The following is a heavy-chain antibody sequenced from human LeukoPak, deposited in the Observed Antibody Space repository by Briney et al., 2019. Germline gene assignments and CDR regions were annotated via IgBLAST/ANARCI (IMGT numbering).Heavy chain of an antibody. CDR2: IEHDGSTK. J-gene: IGHJ6*02. CDR3: ARDTEQSSGWYGGPRYYYGMDV. D-gene: IGHD6-19*01. Sequence: PGGSLRLSCTVSGFTFSSYWMSWVRQAPGKGLERVANIEHDGSTKFYLDSVKGRFTISRDNARSSLYLQMDSLRAEDTAVYYCARDTEQSSGWYGGPRYYYGMDVWGQGTTVTVSS. CDR1: GFTFSSYW. V-gene: IGHV3-7*03.